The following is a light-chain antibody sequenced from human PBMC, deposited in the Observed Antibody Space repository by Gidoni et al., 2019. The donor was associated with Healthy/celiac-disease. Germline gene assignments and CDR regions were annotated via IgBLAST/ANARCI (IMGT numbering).Light chain of an antibody. Sequence: DIQMTQSPSSLSASVGDRVTITCQASQAISNYLNWYQQKPGKAPKLLIYDASNLETGVPSRFSGSGSGTDFTFTISSLQPEDIATYYCQQYDNLSIFTFGPGTKVEIK. J-gene: IGKJ3*01. V-gene: IGKV1-33*01. CDR2: DAS. CDR1: QAISNY. CDR3: QQYDNLSIFT.